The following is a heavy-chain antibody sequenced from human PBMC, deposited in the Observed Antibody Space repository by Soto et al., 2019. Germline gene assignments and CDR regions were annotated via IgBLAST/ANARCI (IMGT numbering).Heavy chain of an antibody. V-gene: IGHV1-69*13. Sequence: SVKVSCKDSGGLFSSFAISWVRQAPGQGLEWMGGIIPVFGTTNYAQKFQDRVTITADESTNTAYMELSSLRSDDTAMYYCARGGGPYVWFNEFWGQGTQVTASS. CDR1: GGLFSSFA. D-gene: IGHD3-16*01. J-gene: IGHJ4*02. CDR3: ARGGGPYVWFNEF. CDR2: IIPVFGTT.